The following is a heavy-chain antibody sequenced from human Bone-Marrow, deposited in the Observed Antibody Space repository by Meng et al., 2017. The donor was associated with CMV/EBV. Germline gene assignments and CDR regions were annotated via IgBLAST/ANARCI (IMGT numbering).Heavy chain of an antibody. V-gene: IGHV4-34*01. CDR3: ARSQKPFDY. Sequence: LSLTCAVYGGSLSGYYWSWIRQPPGKGLEWIGEINDSGSTNYNPSLKSRVTISVDTSKNQFSLKLSSVTAADTAVYYCARSQKPFDYWGQGTLVTVSS. CDR2: INDSGST. J-gene: IGHJ4*02. CDR1: GGSLSGYY.